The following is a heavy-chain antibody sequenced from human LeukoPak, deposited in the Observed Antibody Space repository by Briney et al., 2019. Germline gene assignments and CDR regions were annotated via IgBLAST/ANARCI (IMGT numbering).Heavy chain of an antibody. V-gene: IGHV3-48*01. CDR3: AKDRGNSNWWGWFDP. D-gene: IGHD6-13*01. CDR1: GFTFSSYS. Sequence: GGTLRLSCAASGFTFSSYSMNWVRQAPGKGLEWVSYISSSSSTIYYADSVKGRFTISRDNSKNTLYLQMNSLRPEDTAVYYCAKDRGNSNWWGWFDPWGQGTLVTVSS. CDR2: ISSSSSTI. J-gene: IGHJ5*02.